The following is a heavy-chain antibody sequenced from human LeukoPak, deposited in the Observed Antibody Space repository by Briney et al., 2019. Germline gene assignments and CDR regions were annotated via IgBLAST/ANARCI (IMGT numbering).Heavy chain of an antibody. Sequence: GSLRLSCAASGFTFSSYAMSWVRQAPGKGLEWVSAISGSGGSTYYADSVKGRFTISRDNSKNTLYLQMNSLRAEDTAVYYCAKGDGSGWYRRYYFDYWGQGTLVTVSS. CDR1: GFTFSSYA. CDR3: AKGDGSGWYRRYYFDY. D-gene: IGHD6-19*01. V-gene: IGHV3-23*01. J-gene: IGHJ4*02. CDR2: ISGSGGST.